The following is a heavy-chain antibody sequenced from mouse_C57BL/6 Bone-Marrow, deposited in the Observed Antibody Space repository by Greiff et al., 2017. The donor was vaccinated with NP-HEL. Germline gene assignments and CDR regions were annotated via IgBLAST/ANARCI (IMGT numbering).Heavy chain of an antibody. CDR3: ASYYAWFAY. J-gene: IGHJ3*01. CDR2: IWTGGGT. D-gene: IGHD1-1*01. CDR1: GFSLTSYA. Sequence: VKVVESGPGLVAPSQSLSITCTVSGFSLTSYAISWVRQPPGKGLEWLGVIWTGGGTNYNSALKSRLSISKDNSKSQVFLKMNSLQTDDTARYYCASYYAWFAYWGQGTLVTVSA. V-gene: IGHV2-9-1*01.